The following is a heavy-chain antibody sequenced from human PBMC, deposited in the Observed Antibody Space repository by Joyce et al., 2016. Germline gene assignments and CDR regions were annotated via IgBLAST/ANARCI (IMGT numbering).Heavy chain of an antibody. CDR1: GFTFSSYS. CDR3: AKADYGDKIDAFDI. Sequence: EVQLVESGGGLVQPGGSLRLSCAASGFTFSSYSMNWVRQSPGKGLEGVSYISSSSSTIYYADSVKGRFTISRDNAKNSLYLQMNSLRAEDTAVYYCAKADYGDKIDAFDIWGQGTMVTVSS. J-gene: IGHJ3*02. CDR2: ISSSSSTI. V-gene: IGHV3-48*01. D-gene: IGHD4-17*01.